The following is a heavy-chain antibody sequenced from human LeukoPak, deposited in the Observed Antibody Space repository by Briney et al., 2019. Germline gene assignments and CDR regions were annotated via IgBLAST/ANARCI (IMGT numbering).Heavy chain of an antibody. CDR2: INPSDGAT. Sequence: ASVKVSCKASGYTFTMYYIHWVRQAPGQGLEWMGMINPSDGATTYAQRFRGRVTITTDESTSSVYMELSSLRSEDTAVYYCARSQRAGYNVYYFDSWGQGTLVTVSS. CDR1: GYTFTMYY. V-gene: IGHV1-46*01. J-gene: IGHJ4*02. D-gene: IGHD5-24*01. CDR3: ARSQRAGYNVYYFDS.